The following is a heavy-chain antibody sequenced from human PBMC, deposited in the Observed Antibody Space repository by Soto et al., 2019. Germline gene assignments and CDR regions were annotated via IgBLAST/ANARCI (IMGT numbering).Heavy chain of an antibody. CDR2: IKYSGTT. CDR3: ATLPPRIVVMTLPFPS. Sequence: SETLSLTCTVSGGSISSSRCHWGWIRQPPGKGLEWIASIKYSGTTFYNPSLKSRVTLSVDKSNNEFSLNLKSVTAADTAVYYCATLPPRIVVMTLPFPSWGQGTLVTVS. V-gene: IGHV4-39*07. J-gene: IGHJ4*02. CDR1: GGSISSSRCH. D-gene: IGHD2-21*02.